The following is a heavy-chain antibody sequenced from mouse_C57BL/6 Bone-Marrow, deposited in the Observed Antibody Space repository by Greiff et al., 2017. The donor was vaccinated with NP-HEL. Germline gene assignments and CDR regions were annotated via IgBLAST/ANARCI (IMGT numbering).Heavy chain of an antibody. CDR3: AGDDDGYWEIDV. CDR1: GFPITSGYY. J-gene: IGHJ1*03. CDR2: ITHSGET. V-gene: IGHV12-3*01. D-gene: IGHD2-3*01. Sequence: VQLQQSGPGLVKPSQSLFLTCSITGFPITSGYYWIWIRQSPGKPLEWMGYITHSGETFYNPSLQSPISITRETSKNQFFLQLNSVTTEDTAMYYCAGDDDGYWEIDVWGTGTTVTLSS.